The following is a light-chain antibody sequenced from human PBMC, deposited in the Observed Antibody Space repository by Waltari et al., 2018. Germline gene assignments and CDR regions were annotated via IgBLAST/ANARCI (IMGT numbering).Light chain of an antibody. CDR1: QSVGRA. Sequence: EIVLTQSPGTLSLSPGDRATLSCWASQSVGRALAWYQQQRGQAPRLLIYGASTRASGIPDRFSGSGSGTDFSLTINRLEPEDFAVYYCQHYVRLPVTFGQGTKVEIK. J-gene: IGKJ1*01. V-gene: IGKV3-20*01. CDR2: GAS. CDR3: QHYVRLPVT.